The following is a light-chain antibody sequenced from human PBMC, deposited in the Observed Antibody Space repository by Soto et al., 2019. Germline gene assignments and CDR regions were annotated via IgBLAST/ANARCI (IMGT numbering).Light chain of an antibody. CDR2: DVS. J-gene: IGLJ1*01. V-gene: IGLV2-14*01. CDR1: SSDVGGYTY. Sequence: QSELTQPASVSVSPGQSSTISCAGTSSDVGGYTYVSWYQQHPGKAPKLMIYDVSNRPSGVSNRFSGSKSGNTASLTISGLQAEDEADYYCTSYTSSSTPYVFGGGTKVTVL. CDR3: TSYTSSSTPYV.